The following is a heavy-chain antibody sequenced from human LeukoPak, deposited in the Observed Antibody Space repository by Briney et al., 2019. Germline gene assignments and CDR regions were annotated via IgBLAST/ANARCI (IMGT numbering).Heavy chain of an antibody. CDR2: IYSGGST. Sequence: AGGSLRLSCAASGFTVSSNYMSWVRQAPGKGLEWVSVIYSGGSTYYADSVKGRFTISRDNSKNTLYLQMNSLRAEDTAVYYCARARSSSWLGYFDYWGQGTLVTVSS. CDR3: ARARSSSWLGYFDY. J-gene: IGHJ4*02. V-gene: IGHV3-53*01. D-gene: IGHD6-13*01. CDR1: GFTVSSNY.